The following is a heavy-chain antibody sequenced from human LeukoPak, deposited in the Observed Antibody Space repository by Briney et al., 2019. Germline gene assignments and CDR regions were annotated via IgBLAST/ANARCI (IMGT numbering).Heavy chain of an antibody. J-gene: IGHJ6*03. CDR3: AYLGYCSSTSCWTNYYYYMDV. V-gene: IGHV1-2*02. D-gene: IGHD2-2*01. Sequence: ASVKVSWKASGYTFTGYYMHWVRQAPGQGLEWMGWINPNSGGTNYAQKFQGRVTMTRDTSISTAYMELSRLRSDDTAVYYCAYLGYCSSTSCWTNYYYYMDVWGKGTTVTVSS. CDR1: GYTFTGYY. CDR2: INPNSGGT.